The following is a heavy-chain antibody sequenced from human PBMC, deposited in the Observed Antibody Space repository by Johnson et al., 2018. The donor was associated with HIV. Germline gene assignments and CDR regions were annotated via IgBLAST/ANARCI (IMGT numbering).Heavy chain of an antibody. Sequence: QVQLVESGGGLVQPGGSLRLSCAASGFTFADYGMHWVRQPPGKGLEWVAFIAHDESITHYADSVKGRFTMSRDNSKNTLYLHMKSLRPEDTSIYYCARDPPGATGIPVAEDAFDIWGQGTMVTVSS. CDR3: ARDPPGATGIPVAEDAFDI. CDR2: IAHDESIT. J-gene: IGHJ3*02. CDR1: GFTFADYG. V-gene: IGHV3-30*02. D-gene: IGHD6-19*01.